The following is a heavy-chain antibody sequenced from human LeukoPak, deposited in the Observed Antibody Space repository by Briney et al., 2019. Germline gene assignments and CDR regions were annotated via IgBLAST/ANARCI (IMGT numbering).Heavy chain of an antibody. CDR1: GYVFTING. D-gene: IGHD5-12*01. CDR2: MDPQNGNT. J-gene: IGHJ5*02. CDR3: VRGLYSGYKITEFDP. V-gene: IGHV1-8*02. Sequence: ASVKVSCTSSGYVFTINGINWGRHAPGQGLEWMGWMDPQNGNTGSAQKFQGRVTMTRDTSMSTAYMELSSLTSEDTAVYYCVRGLYSGYKITEFDPWGQGTLVTVSS.